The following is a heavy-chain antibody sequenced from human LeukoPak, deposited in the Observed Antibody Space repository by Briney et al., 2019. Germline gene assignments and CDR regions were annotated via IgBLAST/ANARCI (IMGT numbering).Heavy chain of an antibody. CDR1: GGSISSGDYY. Sequence: SETLSLTCTVSGGSISSGDYYWSWIRQPPGKGLEWIGYIYYSGSTYYNPSLKSRVTISVDTSKNQFSLKLSSVTAADTAVYYCARADYYDSSDPFDIWGHGTMVTVSS. D-gene: IGHD3-22*01. CDR3: ARADYYDSSDPFDI. CDR2: IYYSGST. J-gene: IGHJ3*02. V-gene: IGHV4-30-4*08.